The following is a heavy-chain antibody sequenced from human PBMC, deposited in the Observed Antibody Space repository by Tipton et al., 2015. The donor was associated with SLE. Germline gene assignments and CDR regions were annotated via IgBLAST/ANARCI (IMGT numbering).Heavy chain of an antibody. CDR1: GFSLSGYW. Sequence: LRLSCAASGFSLSGYWMSWVRQAPGKGLEWIGNIFYSGTTYYNTSLRSRVTISVDASNNQFSLRLSSVTAADTAVYYCAGAPPSGTLTYDSWGQGTLVTVSS. V-gene: IGHV4-34*12. J-gene: IGHJ4*02. CDR3: AGAPPSGTLTYDS. D-gene: IGHD1-26*01. CDR2: IFYSGTT.